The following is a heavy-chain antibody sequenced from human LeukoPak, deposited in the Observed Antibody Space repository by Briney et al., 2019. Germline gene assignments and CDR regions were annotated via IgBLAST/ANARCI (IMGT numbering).Heavy chain of an antibody. CDR3: AREQAYYYDSSGYHFDY. CDR1: GGSLSHYY. Sequence: SETLSLTCTVSGGSLSHYYWSWLGQPAGKGLEWIGRIYTSRSTNYNPSLKSRVSMSVDTFKNQFTLKLSAVTAADTAVYDCAREQAYYYDSSGYHFDYWGQGTLVTVSS. V-gene: IGHV4-4*07. J-gene: IGHJ4*02. CDR2: IYTSRST. D-gene: IGHD3-22*01.